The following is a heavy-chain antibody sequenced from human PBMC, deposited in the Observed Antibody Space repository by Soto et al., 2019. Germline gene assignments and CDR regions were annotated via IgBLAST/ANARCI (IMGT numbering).Heavy chain of an antibody. J-gene: IGHJ4*02. V-gene: IGHV3-49*04. CDR3: TRGGQYSSGWYPGYFDY. Sequence: PGGCVRLGXTASGFTFGDYAMSWVRQAPGKGLEWVGFIRSKAYGGTTEYAASVKGRFTISRDDSKSIAYLQMNSLKTEDTAVYYCTRGGQYSSGWYPGYFDYWGQGTLVTVSS. CDR1: GFTFGDYA. D-gene: IGHD6-19*01. CDR2: IRSKAYGGTT.